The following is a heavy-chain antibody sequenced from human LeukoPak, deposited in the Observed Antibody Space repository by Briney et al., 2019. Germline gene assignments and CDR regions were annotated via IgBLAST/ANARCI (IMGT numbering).Heavy chain of an antibody. CDR1: GGSISSGGYY. Sequence: SQTLSLTCTVSGGSISSGGYYWSWIRQHPGKGLEWIGYIYYSGSTNYNPSLKSRVTISVDTSKNQFSLKLSSVTAADTAVYYCARRQGYVDAFDIWGQGTMVTVSS. D-gene: IGHD5-12*01. J-gene: IGHJ3*02. V-gene: IGHV4-61*08. CDR2: IYYSGST. CDR3: ARRQGYVDAFDI.